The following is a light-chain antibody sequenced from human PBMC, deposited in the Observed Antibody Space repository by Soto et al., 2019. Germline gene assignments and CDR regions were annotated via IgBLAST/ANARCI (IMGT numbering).Light chain of an antibody. Sequence: QSALTQPASVSGSPGQSITISCTGTSSDVGSYNLVSWYQQHPGKAPKLMIYEGSKRPSGVSNRFSGSNSGNTASLTNSGLQAEDEADYYCCSYAGRVYVFGTGTKLTVL. J-gene: IGLJ1*01. CDR2: EGS. CDR1: SSDVGSYNL. V-gene: IGLV2-23*01. CDR3: CSYAGRVYV.